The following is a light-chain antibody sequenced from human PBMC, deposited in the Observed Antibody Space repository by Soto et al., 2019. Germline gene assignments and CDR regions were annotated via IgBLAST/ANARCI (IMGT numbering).Light chain of an antibody. CDR1: TGAVTSSHY. J-gene: IGLJ3*02. CDR2: DTS. V-gene: IGLV7-46*01. CDR3: LLSYSGTSWV. Sequence: QDVVTQEPSLTVSPGGTVTLTCGSTTGAVTSSHYPYWFQQKPGQAPRTLIYDTSNKHSWTPARFSGSLLGGKAALTLAGAQTDDEADYYCLLSYSGTSWVFGGGTKVTVL.